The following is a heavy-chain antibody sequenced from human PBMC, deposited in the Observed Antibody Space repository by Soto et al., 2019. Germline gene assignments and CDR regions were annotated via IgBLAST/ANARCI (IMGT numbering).Heavy chain of an antibody. D-gene: IGHD5-18*01. CDR1: GGSISSYY. J-gene: IGHJ4*02. CDR3: AREKGIQLWYDY. V-gene: IGHV4-59*01. Sequence: SEARSLTCTVSGGSISSYYWSWIRQPPWKGLEWIGYIYYSGSTNYNPSLKSRVTISVDTSKNQFSLKLSSVTAADTAVYYCAREKGIQLWYDYWGQGTLVTVSS. CDR2: IYYSGST.